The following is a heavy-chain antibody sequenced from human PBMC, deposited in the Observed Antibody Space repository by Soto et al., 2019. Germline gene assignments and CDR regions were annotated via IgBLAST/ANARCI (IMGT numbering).Heavy chain of an antibody. D-gene: IGHD4-17*01. CDR2: IYYSGYT. CDR1: GGCISSYY. Sequence: PSETLSLTCTVSGGCISSYYWSWIRQPPGKGLEWIGYIYYSGYTNYNPSLKSRVTISVDTSKNQFSLKLSSVTAADTAVYYCARVGRDYGDSIYYYGMDVWGQGTTVTV. CDR3: ARVGRDYGDSIYYYGMDV. V-gene: IGHV4-59*01. J-gene: IGHJ6*02.